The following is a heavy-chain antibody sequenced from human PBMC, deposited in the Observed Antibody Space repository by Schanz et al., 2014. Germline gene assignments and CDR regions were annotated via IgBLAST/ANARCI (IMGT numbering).Heavy chain of an antibody. CDR1: GFVFSTFA. V-gene: IGHV3-23*01. J-gene: IGHJ4*02. Sequence: EVQLLESGGTVVQPGGSLRVSCAASGFVFSTFAMYWVRQAPGKGLEWVSAINGNGGITYYADPVKGRFTISRDNSKNALYLQMDSLRAEDTAVYFCAKDTGYCHGGACYCFDYWGQGTLVTVSS. CDR2: INGNGGIT. D-gene: IGHD2-8*02. CDR3: AKDTGYCHGGACYCFDY.